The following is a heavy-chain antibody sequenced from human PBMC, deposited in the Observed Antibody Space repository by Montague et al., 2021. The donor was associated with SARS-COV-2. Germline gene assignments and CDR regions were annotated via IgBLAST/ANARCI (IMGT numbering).Heavy chain of an antibody. CDR1: GFSLSTGGMC. Sequence: PALVKPTQTLTLTCTFSGFSLSTGGMCVSWIRQPPGKALEWLALIDWDDDKYYSTSLKTRLTISKDTSKNQVVLTMTNMDPVDTATYYCARMEAAAVGIGTDVNGALDDWGQGTPVTVSS. CDR3: ARMEAAAVGIGTDVNGALDD. V-gene: IGHV2-70*01. CDR2: IDWDDDK. D-gene: IGHD6-13*01. J-gene: IGHJ6*02.